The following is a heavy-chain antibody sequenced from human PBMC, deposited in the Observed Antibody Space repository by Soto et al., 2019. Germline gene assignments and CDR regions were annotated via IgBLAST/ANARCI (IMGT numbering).Heavy chain of an antibody. V-gene: IGHV1-3*01. D-gene: IGHD2-8*01. Sequence: ASVKVSCKASGYTFTSYAMHWVRQAPGQRLEWMGWINAGSGNTKYSQKFQGRVTITRDTSASTAYMELSSLRSEDTAVYYCARGAGVLMVYAIDYWGQGTLVTVSS. J-gene: IGHJ4*02. CDR1: GYTFTSYA. CDR3: ARGAGVLMVYAIDY. CDR2: INAGSGNT.